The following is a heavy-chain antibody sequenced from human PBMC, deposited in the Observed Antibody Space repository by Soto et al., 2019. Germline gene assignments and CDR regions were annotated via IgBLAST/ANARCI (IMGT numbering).Heavy chain of an antibody. CDR1: GFTFSNYA. CDR3: AKYGSKSSPHYLDY. V-gene: IGHV3-23*01. D-gene: IGHD6-13*01. Sequence: GGSLRLSCAVSGFTFSNYAVGWVRQAPGMGLEWVSSIFGGGGDTYYTDSVKGRFTISRDSSENTVFLQMNSLRAEDTALYYCAKYGSKSSPHYLDYWGQGTLVTVSS. J-gene: IGHJ4*02. CDR2: IFGGGGDT.